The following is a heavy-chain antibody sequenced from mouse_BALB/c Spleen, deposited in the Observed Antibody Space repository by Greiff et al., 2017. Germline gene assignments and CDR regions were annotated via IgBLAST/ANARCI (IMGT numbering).Heavy chain of an antibody. CDR1: GYTFTSYV. CDR2: INPYNDGT. J-gene: IGHJ2*01. CDR3: ASPYDNYGFDY. V-gene: IGHV1-14*01. D-gene: IGHD2-1*01. Sequence: VQLQQSGPELVKPGASVKMSCKASGYTFTSYVMHWVKQKPGQGLEWIGYINPYNDGTKYNEKFKGKATLTSDKSSSTAYMELSSLTSEDSAVYYCASPYDNYGFDYWGQGTTLTVSS.